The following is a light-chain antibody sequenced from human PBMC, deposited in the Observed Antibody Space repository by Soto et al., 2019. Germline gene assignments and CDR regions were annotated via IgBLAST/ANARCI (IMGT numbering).Light chain of an antibody. CDR1: QSVSSY. CDR2: DAP. CDR3: QQRSNWPHP. J-gene: IGKJ2*01. Sequence: EIVLTQSPATLSLSPGERATLSCRASQSVSSYLAWYQQKPGQAPRLLIHDAPNRATGIPARFSGSGSGTDFTLTISSLEPEDFAVYYCQQRSNWPHPFGQGTKLEIK. V-gene: IGKV3-11*01.